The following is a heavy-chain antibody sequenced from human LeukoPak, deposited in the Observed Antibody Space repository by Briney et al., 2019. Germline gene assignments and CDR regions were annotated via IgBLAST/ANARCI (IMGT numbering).Heavy chain of an antibody. Sequence: SETLSLTCTVSGGSISTYYWSWIRQSPGKGLVWIGYIYYSGSTNYNPSLKSRVTMSVDTSSNQFSLKLNSVTAADTAVYYCAKSNGYGLVDIWGQGTMVTVSS. CDR3: AKSNGYGLVDI. J-gene: IGHJ3*02. CDR1: GGSISTYY. D-gene: IGHD3-10*01. V-gene: IGHV4-59*12. CDR2: IYYSGST.